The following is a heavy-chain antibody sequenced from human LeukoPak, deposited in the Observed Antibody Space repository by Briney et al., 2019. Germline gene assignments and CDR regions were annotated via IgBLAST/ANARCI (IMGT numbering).Heavy chain of an antibody. CDR2: INPNSGGT. V-gene: IGHV1-2*02. J-gene: IGHJ4*02. Sequence: GASVKVSCKASGYTFTAYYLHWVRQAPGQGLEWMGWINPNSGGTVYAQKFQGRVTMTRDTSISTAYMELSRLRSDDTAVYYCAKVSNTIFGVVDYWGQGTLVTVSS. CDR3: AKVSNTIFGVVDY. CDR1: GYTFTAYY. D-gene: IGHD3-3*01.